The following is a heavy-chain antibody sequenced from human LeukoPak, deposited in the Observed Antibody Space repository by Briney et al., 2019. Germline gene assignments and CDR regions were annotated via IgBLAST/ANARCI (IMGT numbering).Heavy chain of an antibody. CDR3: ARGRYSYYFDY. V-gene: IGHV4-59*01. D-gene: IGHD5-18*01. CDR2: IYYSGST. CDR1: GGSISSYY. Sequence: SETLSLTCTVSGGSISSYYWSWVRQPPGKGLEWIGYIYYSGSTNYNPSLKSRVTISVDTSKNQFSLKLSSVTAADTAVYYCARGRYSYYFDYWGQGTLVTVSS. J-gene: IGHJ4*02.